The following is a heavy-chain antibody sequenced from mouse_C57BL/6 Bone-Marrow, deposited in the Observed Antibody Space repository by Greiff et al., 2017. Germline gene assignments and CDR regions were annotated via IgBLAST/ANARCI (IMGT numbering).Heavy chain of an antibody. CDR3: ARKKGNLAGAMDY. J-gene: IGHJ4*01. CDR1: GFSLTSYA. V-gene: IGHV2-9-1*01. Sequence: VKLMESGPGLVAPSPSLSITCTVSGFSLTSYAISWVRQPPGKGLEWLGVIWTGGGTNYNSALKSRLSISKDNSKSQVFLKMNSLQTDDTARYYCARKKGNLAGAMDYGGQGTSVTVSS. CDR2: IWTGGGT. D-gene: IGHD4-1*01.